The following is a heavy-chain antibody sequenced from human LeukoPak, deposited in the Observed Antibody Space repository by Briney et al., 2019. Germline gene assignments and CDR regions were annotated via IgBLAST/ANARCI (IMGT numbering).Heavy chain of an antibody. Sequence: GGSLRLSCETSGFTFSNYWMYWVRQAPGKGLVWISRIDSDGDTTRYADSVKGRFTISRDNFKNTLHLQMNSLRADDTAIYYCATAIDSGQDAFGIWGQGTMVTVS. CDR2: IDSDGDTT. D-gene: IGHD2-21*02. V-gene: IGHV3-74*01. J-gene: IGHJ3*02. CDR3: ATAIDSGQDAFGI. CDR1: GFTFSNYW.